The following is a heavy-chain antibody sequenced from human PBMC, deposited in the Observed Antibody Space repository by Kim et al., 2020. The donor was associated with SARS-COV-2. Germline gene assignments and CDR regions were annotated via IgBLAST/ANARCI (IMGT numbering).Heavy chain of an antibody. CDR3: ARVGHYDFWSGQPQNNWFDP. Sequence: SVKVSCKASGGTFSSYAISWVRQAPGQGLEWMGGIIPIFGTANYAQKFQGRVTITADESTSTAYMELSSLRSEDTAVYYCARVGHYDFWSGQPQNNWFDPWGQGTLVTVSS. V-gene: IGHV1-69*13. D-gene: IGHD3-3*01. CDR2: IIPIFGTA. J-gene: IGHJ5*02. CDR1: GGTFSSYA.